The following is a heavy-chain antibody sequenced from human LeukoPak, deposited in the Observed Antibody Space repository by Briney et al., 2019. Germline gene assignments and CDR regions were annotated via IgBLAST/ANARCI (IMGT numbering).Heavy chain of an antibody. J-gene: IGHJ6*03. CDR2: INPNSGGT. CDR1: GYTFTGYY. CDR3: AKGMEWSYYYYMDV. D-gene: IGHD3-3*01. Sequence: ASVKVSCKASGYTFTGYYMHWVRQAPGQGLEWMGWINPNSGGTNYAQKFQGRVTMTRDTSISTAYMELGRLRSDDTAVYYCAKGMEWSYYYYMDVWGKGTTVTVSS. V-gene: IGHV1-2*02.